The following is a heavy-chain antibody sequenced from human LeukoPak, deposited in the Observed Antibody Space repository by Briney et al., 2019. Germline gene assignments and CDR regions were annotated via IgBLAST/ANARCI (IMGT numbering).Heavy chain of an antibody. D-gene: IGHD3-9*01. CDR3: AKDPTSVGGRHDWLLDS. Sequence: GGSLRLSCAASGFTFNSYAMSWVRQAPGKGLEWVSTIGFGDDSAYYADSVKGRFTISRDNSKNTLYLQMNYLRAEVTAVYYCAKDPTSVGGRHDWLLDSWGQGTLVAVSS. CDR2: IGFGDDSA. CDR1: GFTFNSYA. V-gene: IGHV3-23*01. J-gene: IGHJ5*02.